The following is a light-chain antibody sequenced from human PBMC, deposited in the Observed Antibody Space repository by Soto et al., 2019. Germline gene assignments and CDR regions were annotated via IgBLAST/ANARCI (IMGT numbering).Light chain of an antibody. CDR1: QGISSC. CDR3: QQLNSYPLT. CDR2: PAY. J-gene: IGKJ3*01. Sequence: DIKLTQSPSFLSASVGDRVIITCRASQGISSCLAWYQQKPGKAPKLLIYPAYTLQSGVPSRFSGSASGTEFTLTISSLQPEDCATYYCQQLNSYPLTFGPGTKVDIK. V-gene: IGKV1-9*01.